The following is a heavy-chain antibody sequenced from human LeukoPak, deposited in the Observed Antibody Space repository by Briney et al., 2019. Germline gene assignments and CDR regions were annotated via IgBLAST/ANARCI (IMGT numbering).Heavy chain of an antibody. CDR2: MSYDGSNK. CDR1: GFAFSSYG. J-gene: IGHJ6*02. V-gene: IGHV3-30*18. D-gene: IGHD3-10*01. Sequence: GRSLRLSCAASGFAFSSYGMHWVRQAPGKGLEWVAIMSYDGSNKFYADSVKGRFTISRDNSKKTLYLQVDSLRPEDTAVFYCAKAHRLWFGSRSDYFYGMDVWGQGATVTVSS. CDR3: AKAHRLWFGSRSDYFYGMDV.